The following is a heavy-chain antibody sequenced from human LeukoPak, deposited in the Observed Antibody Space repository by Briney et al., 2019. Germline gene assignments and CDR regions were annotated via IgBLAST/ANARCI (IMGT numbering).Heavy chain of an antibody. V-gene: IGHV4-4*07. CDR1: GGSIDSRY. D-gene: IGHD6-19*01. CDR2: FFTGGST. Sequence: SETLSLTCTVSGGSIDSRYWSWNRQSAGKRLEWIGRFFTGGSTYYNPSLESRVTMSVDTSKNQFSLKLRSVTAADTAVYFCARGSGVAVGMDVWGQGTTVIVSS. J-gene: IGHJ6*02. CDR3: ARGSGVAVGMDV.